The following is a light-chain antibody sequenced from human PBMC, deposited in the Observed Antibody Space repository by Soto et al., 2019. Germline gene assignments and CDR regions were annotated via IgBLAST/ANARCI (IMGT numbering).Light chain of an antibody. CDR2: EVN. CDR1: SSDVGAYNR. Sequence: QSALTQPPSAYASPGQSVTIPFTATSSDVGAYNRVSWYQQYPRTPPKLMISEVNNRPSGVPDRFSGSKSGNTASLTISGLQDEDEADYYCSLYTSSSTVAFGGGTKLTVL. J-gene: IGLJ2*01. V-gene: IGLV2-18*01. CDR3: SLYTSSSTVA.